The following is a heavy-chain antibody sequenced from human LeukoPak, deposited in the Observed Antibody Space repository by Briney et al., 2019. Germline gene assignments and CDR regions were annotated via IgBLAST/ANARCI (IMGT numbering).Heavy chain of an antibody. CDR2: INHSGST. Sequence: PSETLSLTCAVYGGSFSGYYWSWIRQPPGKGVEWIGEINHSGSTNYNPSLKSRLTISVDTSKNQFSLKLSSVTAADTAVYYCARGPITMIVVSEFEYYFDYWGQGTLVTVSS. D-gene: IGHD3-22*01. V-gene: IGHV4-34*01. CDR3: ARGPITMIVVSEFEYYFDY. CDR1: GGSFSGYY. J-gene: IGHJ4*02.